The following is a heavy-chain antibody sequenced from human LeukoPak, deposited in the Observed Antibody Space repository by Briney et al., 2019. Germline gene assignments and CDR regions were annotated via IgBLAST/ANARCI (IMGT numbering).Heavy chain of an antibody. CDR3: ARDTPRGDIVVVPTVNGAFDV. J-gene: IGHJ3*01. D-gene: IGHD2-2*01. CDR2: ISTSSGNT. CDR1: GYTFTTYP. V-gene: IGHV1-18*01. Sequence: ASVNVSCKPSGYTFTTYPISWVRQAPGQGLEWMGWISTSSGNTKYAQPFQHRVTITTDTSTGTAYMELRSLRSDDTALYYCARDTPRGDIVVVPTVNGAFDVWGQGTMVTVSS.